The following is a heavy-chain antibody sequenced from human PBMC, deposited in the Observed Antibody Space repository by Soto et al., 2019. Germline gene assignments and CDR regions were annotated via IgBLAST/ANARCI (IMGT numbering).Heavy chain of an antibody. J-gene: IGHJ4*02. CDR3: ARPLIVGAISPHY. Sequence: GGSLRLSCAASGFTFSNYAMSWVRQAPGKGLEWVSAITNNGGTTYFAESMKGRFTISRDNSKSTLYLQMNSLRAEDTAVYYCARPLIVGAISPHYWGQGTLVTVSS. CDR1: GFTFSNYA. D-gene: IGHD1-26*01. CDR2: ITNNGGTT. V-gene: IGHV3-23*01.